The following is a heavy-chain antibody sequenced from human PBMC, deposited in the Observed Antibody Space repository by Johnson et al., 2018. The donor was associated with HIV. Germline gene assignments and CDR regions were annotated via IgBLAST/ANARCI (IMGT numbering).Heavy chain of an antibody. D-gene: IGHD4-23*01. J-gene: IGHJ3*02. CDR1: GFTFSSYA. CDR3: ARSSTVVTPHDI. Sequence: VQVVESGGGVVQPGRSLRLSCAASGFTFSSYAMHWVRQAPGKGLEWVAVISYDGSNKYYADSVKGRFTISRDNSKNTLYLQMNSLRAEDTAVYYCARSSTVVTPHDIWGQGTMVTVSS. CDR2: ISYDGSNK. V-gene: IGHV3-30*04.